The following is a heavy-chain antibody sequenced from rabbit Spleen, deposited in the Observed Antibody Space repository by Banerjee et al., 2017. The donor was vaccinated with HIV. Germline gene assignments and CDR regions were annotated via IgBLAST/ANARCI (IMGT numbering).Heavy chain of an antibody. D-gene: IGHD1-1*01. CDR3: ARDLTSVIGWNFYL. Sequence: QSLEESGGDLVKPGASLTLTCTASGIDFSSSGWICWVRQAPGKGLEWIACFYAGSSGSTYYASWAKGPFTISRTSSTTVTLQMTSLTAADRATYFCARDLTSVIGWNFYLWGQGTLVTVS. V-gene: IGHV1S40*01. CDR2: FYAGSSGST. J-gene: IGHJ3*01. CDR1: GIDFSSSGW.